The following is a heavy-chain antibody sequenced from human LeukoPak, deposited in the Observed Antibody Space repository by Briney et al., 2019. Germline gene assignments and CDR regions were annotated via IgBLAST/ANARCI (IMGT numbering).Heavy chain of an antibody. CDR1: GFTFDDYA. D-gene: IGHD5-12*01. J-gene: IGHJ4*02. Sequence: PGGSLRLSCAASGFTFDDYAMHWVRQAPGKGLEWVSGISWNSGSIGYADSVKGRFTISRDNAKNSLYLQMNSLRAEDTALYYCARDSGYDGFDYWGQGTLVTVSS. CDR3: ARDSGYDGFDY. CDR2: ISWNSGSI. V-gene: IGHV3-9*01.